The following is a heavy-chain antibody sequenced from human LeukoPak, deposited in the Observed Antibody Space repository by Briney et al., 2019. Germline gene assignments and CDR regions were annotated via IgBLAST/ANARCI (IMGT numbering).Heavy chain of an antibody. V-gene: IGHV4-59*03. CDR3: ATSGAITVTTWGGSWFDP. Sequence: PSETLSLTCTVSGGSISSYYWSWIRQPPGKGLEGIGYIYYSGSTNYNPSLKSRVTISVDTSKNQFSLRLSSVTAADTAIYYCATSGAITVTTWGGSWFDPWGQGTLVTVPS. CDR2: IYYSGST. D-gene: IGHD4-17*01. J-gene: IGHJ5*02. CDR1: GGSISSYY.